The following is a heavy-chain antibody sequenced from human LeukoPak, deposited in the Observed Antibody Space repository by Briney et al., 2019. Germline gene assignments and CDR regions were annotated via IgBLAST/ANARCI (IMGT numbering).Heavy chain of an antibody. CDR1: GYIFTSYY. J-gene: IGHJ4*02. CDR3: ARVPLGGAFDY. CDR2: INPSDGST. Sequence: ASVKVSCKACGYIFTSYYMHWVRQAPGQGLEWMGIINPSDGSTNYAQKFQGRVTMTRDTSTGTVYMDLTSLRSDDTAVYYCARVPLGGAFDYWGQGTLVTVSS. V-gene: IGHV1-46*01. D-gene: IGHD3-16*01.